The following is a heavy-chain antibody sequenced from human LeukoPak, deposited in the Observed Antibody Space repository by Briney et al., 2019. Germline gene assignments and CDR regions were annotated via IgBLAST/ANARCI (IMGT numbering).Heavy chain of an antibody. CDR1: GFTFSSYA. V-gene: IGHV3-23*01. CDR2: ISGSGGST. CDR3: ATAKDCSGGRCYKSFGGFYGMDV. J-gene: IGHJ6*02. Sequence: GGSLRLSCAASGFTFSSYAMSWVRQAPGKGLEWVSGISGSGGSTYYADSVKGRFTISRDNSKNTLYLQMNSLRAEDTAVYYCATAKDCSGGRCYKSFGGFYGMDVWGQGTTVTVSS. D-gene: IGHD2-15*01.